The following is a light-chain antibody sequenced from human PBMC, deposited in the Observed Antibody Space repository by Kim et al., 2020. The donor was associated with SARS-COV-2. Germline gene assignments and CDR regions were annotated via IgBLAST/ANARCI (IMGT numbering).Light chain of an antibody. CDR3: QQYNTGST. CDR2: ATS. V-gene: IGKV1-5*02. Sequence: SASMGDRLTLVCRASQNVEMWLAWYQQKPGKAPKLLIEATSTLQSGVPSRFSGSGLGTDFTLTISALQPDDVGTYYCQQYNTGSTFGQGTKVDIK. J-gene: IGKJ1*01. CDR1: QNVEMW.